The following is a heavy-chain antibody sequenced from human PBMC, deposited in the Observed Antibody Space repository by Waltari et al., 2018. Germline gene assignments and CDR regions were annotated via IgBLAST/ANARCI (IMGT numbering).Heavy chain of an antibody. Sequence: EVQLVESGGDLVQPGRSLRLSCAASGFTFDDYAMHWVRQAPGKGLEWVSGISWNSGSIGYADSVKGRFTISRDNAKNSLYLQMNSLRAEDTALYYCAKDISSSSGAFDIWGQGTMVTVSS. CDR1: GFTFDDYA. J-gene: IGHJ3*02. V-gene: IGHV3-9*01. CDR2: ISWNSGSI. D-gene: IGHD6-13*01. CDR3: AKDISSSSGAFDI.